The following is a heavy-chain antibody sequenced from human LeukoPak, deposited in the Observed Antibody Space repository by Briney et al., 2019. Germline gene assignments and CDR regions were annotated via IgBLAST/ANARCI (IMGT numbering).Heavy chain of an antibody. CDR1: GGSISSSSYY. Sequence: SETLSLTCTVSGGSISSSSYYWGWIRQPPGKGLEWIGSIYYSGSTYYNPSLKSRVTISVDTSKNQFSLKLSSVTAADTAVYYCARQSVAPAASGGYDAFDIWGQGTMVTVSS. CDR3: ARQSVAPAASGGYDAFDI. D-gene: IGHD2-2*01. CDR2: IYYSGST. V-gene: IGHV4-39*01. J-gene: IGHJ3*02.